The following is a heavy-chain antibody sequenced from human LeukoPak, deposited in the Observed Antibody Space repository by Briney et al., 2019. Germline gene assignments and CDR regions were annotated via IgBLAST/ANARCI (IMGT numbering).Heavy chain of an antibody. J-gene: IGHJ4*02. V-gene: IGHV3-23*01. D-gene: IGHD3-22*01. CDR1: GFTFSDSA. CDR2: LGGSGVST. Sequence: GGSLRLSCAASGFTFSDSAMTWVRQAPGKGLEWVSALGGSGVSTYYAESVKGRFTISRDNAKNSLYLQMNSLRAEDTAVYYCAKVLKAYDSSGYYVGWGQGTLVTVSS. CDR3: AKVLKAYDSSGYYVG.